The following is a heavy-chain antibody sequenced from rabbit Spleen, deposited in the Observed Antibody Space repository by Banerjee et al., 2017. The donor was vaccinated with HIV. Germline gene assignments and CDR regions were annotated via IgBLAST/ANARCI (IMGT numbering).Heavy chain of an antibody. Sequence: QLVESGGGLVQPGGSLKLSCKASGFDFSTYSMSWVRQAPGKGLEWIGITYGGSSGIANYANSVKGRFTISRDNAQNTLVLQLNSLTAADTATYFFARDGAGSSYFNLWGQGTLVTVS. D-gene: IGHD8-1*01. J-gene: IGHJ4*01. V-gene: IGHV1S7*01. CDR3: ARDGAGSSYFNL. CDR2: TYGGSSGIA. CDR1: GFDFSTYS.